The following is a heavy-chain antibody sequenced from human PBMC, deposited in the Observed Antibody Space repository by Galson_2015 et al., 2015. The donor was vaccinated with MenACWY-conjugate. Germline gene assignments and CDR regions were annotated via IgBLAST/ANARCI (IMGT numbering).Heavy chain of an antibody. CDR3: AKDRYGGRPFAY. J-gene: IGHJ4*02. CDR2: ISYDGANK. V-gene: IGHV3-30*18. Sequence: SLRLSCAASGFTFSTYVMHWVRQAPGKGLDWVAAISYDGANKYYTDSVKGRFTISRDNSKNKVYLQINSLRAEDTAVYYCAKDRYGGRPFAYWGQGTLVTVSS. D-gene: IGHD4-23*01. CDR1: GFTFSTYV.